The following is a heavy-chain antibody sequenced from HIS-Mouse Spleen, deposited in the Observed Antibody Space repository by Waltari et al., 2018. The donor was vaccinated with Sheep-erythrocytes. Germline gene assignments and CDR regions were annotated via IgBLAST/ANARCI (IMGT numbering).Heavy chain of an antibody. V-gene: IGHV3-15*01. Sequence: EVQLVESGGGLVKPGGSLRLSCAASGFTFSTAWMSWVRQAPGKGLEWDGRIKSKTDGGTTDYAAPVKGRFTISRDDSKNTLYLQMNSLKTEDTAVYYCTTVFRVADAFDIWGQGTMVTVSS. D-gene: IGHD3-3*01. CDR1: GFTFSTAW. CDR3: TTVFRVADAFDI. J-gene: IGHJ3*02. CDR2: IKSKTDGGTT.